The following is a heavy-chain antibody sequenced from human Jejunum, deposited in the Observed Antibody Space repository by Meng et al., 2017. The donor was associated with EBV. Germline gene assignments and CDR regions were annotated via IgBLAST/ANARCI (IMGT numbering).Heavy chain of an antibody. J-gene: IGHJ4*02. V-gene: IGHV3-53*01. D-gene: IGHD4-17*01. Sequence: EGQSVESGGGLIQPGGSLRLPCAASGFTVSSDYMSWVRQAPGKGLEWVSVISTGGSIFYADSVKGRFTISRDNSKNTLYLQMNSLGAEDTAVYYCARHRDVDYHLHYWGQGSLVTVSS. CDR2: ISTGGSI. CDR1: GFTVSSDY. CDR3: ARHRDVDYHLHY.